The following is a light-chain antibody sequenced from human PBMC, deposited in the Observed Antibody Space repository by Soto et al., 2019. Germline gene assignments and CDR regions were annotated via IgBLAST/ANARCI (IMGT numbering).Light chain of an antibody. CDR2: ATS. V-gene: IGKV3-15*01. CDR3: QQYNSWPPWA. J-gene: IGKJ1*01. Sequence: EIVMTQSPATLSGSPGERATLSCRASQRVSSNLAWYQQKPGQPPRLLIYATSTRATDIPARFSGSGSGTEFTLTISSLQSEDVEVYYCQQYNSWPPWAFGQGTKVEI. CDR1: QRVSSN.